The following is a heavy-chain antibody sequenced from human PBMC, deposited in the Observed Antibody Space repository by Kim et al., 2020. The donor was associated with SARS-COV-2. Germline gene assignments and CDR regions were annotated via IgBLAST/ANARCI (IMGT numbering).Heavy chain of an antibody. CDR3: ARGSYCSSTSCYPFDP. CDR1: GGSISSGGYY. J-gene: IGHJ5*02. D-gene: IGHD2-2*01. V-gene: IGHV4-31*03. Sequence: SETLSLTCTVSGGSISSGGYYWSWIRQHPGKGLEWIGYIYYSGSTYYNPSLKSRVTISVDTSKNQFSLKLSSVTAADTAVYYCARGSYCSSTSCYPFDPWGQGTLVTASS. CDR2: IYYSGST.